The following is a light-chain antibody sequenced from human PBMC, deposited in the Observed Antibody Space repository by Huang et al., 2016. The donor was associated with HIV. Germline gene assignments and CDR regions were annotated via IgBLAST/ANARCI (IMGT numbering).Light chain of an antibody. CDR3: QQYGSSPLT. V-gene: IGKV3-20*01. Sequence: ELVLTRSPGTLSLSPGERVTLSCRASQSVSSNFLAWYQQKPGQAPRFLIYGASTRATGVPDRFSGSGSGTDFTLTISRLEPEDFAVYYCQQYGSSPLTFGGGTKVEIK. J-gene: IGKJ4*01. CDR1: QSVSSNF. CDR2: GAS.